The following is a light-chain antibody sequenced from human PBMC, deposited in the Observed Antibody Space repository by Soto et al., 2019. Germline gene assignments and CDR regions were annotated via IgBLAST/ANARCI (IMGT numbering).Light chain of an antibody. V-gene: IGLV2-14*03. CDR1: SSDVGTYNY. CDR3: SSYTSSSTLL. J-gene: IGLJ2*01. Sequence: QAVVTQPASVSGSPGQSITISCTGTSSDVGTYNYVSWYQHHPGKAPKLMIYDVSNRPSGVSNRFSGSKSGNTASLTISGLQAEDEADYYCSSYTSSSTLLFGGGTQLTVL. CDR2: DVS.